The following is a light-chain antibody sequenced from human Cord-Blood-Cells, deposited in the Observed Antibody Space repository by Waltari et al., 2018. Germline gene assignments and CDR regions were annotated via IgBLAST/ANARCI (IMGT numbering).Light chain of an antibody. CDR3: SSYTSSTL. J-gene: IGLJ1*01. CDR1: SSDVGGYNY. V-gene: IGLV2-14*01. CDR2: DVS. Sequence: QSALTQPASVSGSPGQSITISCTGTSSDVGGYNYVSWYQQHPGKAPKLMIYDVSNRPSVVSNRFSGSKSGNTASLTISGLQAEDEADYYCSSYTSSTLVGTGTKVTIL.